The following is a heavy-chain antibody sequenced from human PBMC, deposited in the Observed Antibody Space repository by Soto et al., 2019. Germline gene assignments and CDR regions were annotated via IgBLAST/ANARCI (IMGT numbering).Heavy chain of an antibody. D-gene: IGHD1-26*01. J-gene: IGHJ4*02. CDR1: GYSFTRYW. CDR3: ARHISSGSAGGY. CDR2: IDPSDSYT. Sequence: EESMTISCKGSGYSFTRYWISWVLQMPGKGLEWMGRIDPSDSYTNYSPSFQGHVTISADKSISTAYLQWSSLKSSDTAMYYCARHISSGSAGGYWGQGTLVTVSS. V-gene: IGHV5-10-1*01.